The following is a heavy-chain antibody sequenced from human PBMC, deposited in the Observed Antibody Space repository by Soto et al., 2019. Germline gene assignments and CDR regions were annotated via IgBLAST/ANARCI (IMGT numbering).Heavy chain of an antibody. CDR1: GYSFTNFH. CDR2: IDPSGGIT. CDR3: AREVIGYDNYETIGYYFDH. J-gene: IGHJ4*02. D-gene: IGHD3-22*01. V-gene: IGHV1-46*01. Sequence: QVQLSQFGAEVEKPGASVKVSCKASGYSFTNFHIHWVRQAPGQGLEWMGMIDPSGGITRDAQRLQGRITMTRDASTSTVYMELRSLTSEDTAVYYCAREVIGYDNYETIGYYFDHWGQGTLVTVAS.